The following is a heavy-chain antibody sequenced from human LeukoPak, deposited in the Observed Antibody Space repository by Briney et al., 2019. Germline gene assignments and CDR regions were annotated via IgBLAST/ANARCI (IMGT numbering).Heavy chain of an antibody. CDR3: ASRDPQSGAMYYGLGY. J-gene: IGHJ1*01. D-gene: IGHD2-8*01. V-gene: IGHV3-53*01. CDR1: GFTVSSNY. CDR2: IYSGGST. Sequence: GGSLRLPCAASGFTVSSNYMSWVRQAPGKGLEWVSVIYSGGSTYYATSVKGRFIISRDDSKNTLYLQMHGLTAEDTAVYYCASRDPQSGAMYYGLGYWGQGTLVTVSS.